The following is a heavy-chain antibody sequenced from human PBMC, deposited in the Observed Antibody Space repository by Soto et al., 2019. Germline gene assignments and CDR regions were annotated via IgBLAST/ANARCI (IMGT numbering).Heavy chain of an antibody. D-gene: IGHD3-3*01. CDR2: IYYRGST. Sequence: QVQLQESGPGLVKPSQTLSLTCTVSGGSISSGGYYWSWIRQHPGKGLEWIGYIYYRGSTYYNPSLKSRVTISVDTSKNQFSLKLSSVTAADTAVYYCARDSGDYDFWSGYYGGNWFDPWGQGTLVTVSS. CDR3: ARDSGDYDFWSGYYGGNWFDP. CDR1: GGSISSGGYY. J-gene: IGHJ5*02. V-gene: IGHV4-31*03.